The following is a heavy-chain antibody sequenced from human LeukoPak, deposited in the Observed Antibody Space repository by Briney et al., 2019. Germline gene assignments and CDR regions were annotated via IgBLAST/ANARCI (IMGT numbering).Heavy chain of an antibody. CDR3: ARWDSSSYYWFDP. CDR2: ISAYNGNT. J-gene: IGHJ5*02. Sequence: ASVKVSCKASGYTFTNYGISWVRQAPGQGLEWMGWISAYNGNTNYVQKLQGRVTMTTDTSTSTAYMELRSLKSDDTAVYYCARWDSSSYYWFDPWGQGTLVTVSS. V-gene: IGHV1-18*01. CDR1: GYTFTNYG. D-gene: IGHD6-13*01.